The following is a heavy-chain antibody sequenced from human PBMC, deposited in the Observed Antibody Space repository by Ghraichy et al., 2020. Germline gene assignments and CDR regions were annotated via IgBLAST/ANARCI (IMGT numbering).Heavy chain of an antibody. CDR1: GFTFSSYS. CDR2: ITSSSSTI. D-gene: IGHD4-17*01. V-gene: IGHV3-48*04. Sequence: LSLTCAASGFTFSSYSMNWVRQAPGKGLEWVSYITSSSSTIYYADSVKGRFTISRDNAKSSLYLQMDSLRAEDTAVYYCARVVSQYGDYPWGRGTLVTVSS. J-gene: IGHJ2*01. CDR3: ARVVSQYGDYP.